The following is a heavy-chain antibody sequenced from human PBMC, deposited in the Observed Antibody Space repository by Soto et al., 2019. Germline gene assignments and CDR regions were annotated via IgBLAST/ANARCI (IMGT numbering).Heavy chain of an antibody. Sequence: EVKLVESGGGLVQPGESLRLSCAASGLTFRSYWMHWVRHAPGKGLVWVSRINTDGSVAMYVDSVKGRFTISRDIAKNTPYLHMNSLRAEDTAVYYCVKEMQLWRLYSWGHGTLVTVSS. D-gene: IGHD2-21*01. V-gene: IGHV3-74*03. CDR3: VKEMQLWRLYS. J-gene: IGHJ5*01. CDR1: GLTFRSYW. CDR2: INTDGSVA.